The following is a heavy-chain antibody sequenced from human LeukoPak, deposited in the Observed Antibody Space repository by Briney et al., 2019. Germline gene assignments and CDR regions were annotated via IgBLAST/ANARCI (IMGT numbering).Heavy chain of an antibody. CDR2: IRGDGEST. CDR1: GFSFSTYA. J-gene: IGHJ4*02. V-gene: IGHV3-23*01. D-gene: IGHD6-6*01. CDR3: ARVIGQLADY. Sequence: GGSLRLSCAASGFSFSTYAMKSVRQVPGEGLEWVSAIRGDGESTYYADSVKGRFTISRDNSKNTLYLQMNSLRAEDTAVYYCARVIGQLADYWGQGALVSVSS.